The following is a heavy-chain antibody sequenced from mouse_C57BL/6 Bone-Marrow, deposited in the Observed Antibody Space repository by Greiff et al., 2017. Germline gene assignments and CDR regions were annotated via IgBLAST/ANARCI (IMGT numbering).Heavy chain of an antibody. J-gene: IGHJ3*01. Sequence: VQLQQSGAELVRPGASVTLSCKASGYTFTDYEMHWVKQTPVHGLEWIGAIDPETGGTAYNQKFKGKAILTADKSSSTAYMELRRLTSEDSAVYYCTREGYGNFAWFAYWGQGTLVTVSA. D-gene: IGHD2-10*02. CDR3: TREGYGNFAWFAY. CDR2: IDPETGGT. V-gene: IGHV1-15*01. CDR1: GYTFTDYE.